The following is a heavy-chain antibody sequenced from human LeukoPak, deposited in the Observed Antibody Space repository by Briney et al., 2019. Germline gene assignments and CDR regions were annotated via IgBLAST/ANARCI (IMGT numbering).Heavy chain of an antibody. V-gene: IGHV3-30*19. CDR2: ISYDGSNK. Sequence: GGSLRLSCAASGFTFSSYGMHWVRQAPGKGLEWVAVISYDGSNKYYADSVKGRFTISRDNSKNTLYLQMNSLRAEDTAVYYCAREPDPFYYYDSSGYYLFGYWGQGTLVTVSS. CDR3: AREPDPFYYYDSSGYYLFGY. J-gene: IGHJ4*02. D-gene: IGHD3-22*01. CDR1: GFTFSSYG.